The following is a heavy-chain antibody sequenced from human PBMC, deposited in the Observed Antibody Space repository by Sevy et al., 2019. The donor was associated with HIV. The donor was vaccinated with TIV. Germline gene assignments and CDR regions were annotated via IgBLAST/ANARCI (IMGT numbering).Heavy chain of an antibody. CDR2: ISYSGEYI. Sequence: GGSLRLSCAASGFTFTSYTMNWVRQAPGKGLEWVSSISYSGEYIYYADSVNGRFTISRDNAKNSLYLQMNSLRVEDTAVYYCARDAGGYDPFDYWGQGTLVTVSS. CDR1: GFTFTSYT. CDR3: ARDAGGYDPFDY. V-gene: IGHV3-21*01. D-gene: IGHD6-13*01. J-gene: IGHJ4*02.